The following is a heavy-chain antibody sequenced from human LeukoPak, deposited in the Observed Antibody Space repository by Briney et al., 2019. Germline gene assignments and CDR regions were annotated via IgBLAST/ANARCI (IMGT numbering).Heavy chain of an antibody. CDR1: GGSISNYY. CDR2: IYYTGNT. V-gene: IGHV4-59*08. J-gene: IGHJ5*02. Sequence: SETLSLTCTVSGGSISNYYWNWIRQPPGKGLEWIGYIYYTGNTNYNPSLKSRVTISVDTSKNQFSLKLSSVTAADTAVYYCARHDRYCSGGSCPDGYNWFDPWGQGTLVTVSS. D-gene: IGHD2-15*01. CDR3: ARHDRYCSGGSCPDGYNWFDP.